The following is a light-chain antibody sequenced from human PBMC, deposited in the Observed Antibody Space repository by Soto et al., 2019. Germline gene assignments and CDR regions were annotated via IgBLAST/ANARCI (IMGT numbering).Light chain of an antibody. CDR1: QSVTSK. CDR3: HQYNHWLTWT. J-gene: IGKJ1*01. CDR2: SAS. Sequence: ERVMAQSPATLSVSPGDRATLSCRASQSVTSKLAWYQQRPGQAPRLLIYSASTRATGIPARFSGSGSGTEFTLTISSLQSEDFAVYYCHQYNHWLTWTFGQGTKVDIK. V-gene: IGKV3-15*01.